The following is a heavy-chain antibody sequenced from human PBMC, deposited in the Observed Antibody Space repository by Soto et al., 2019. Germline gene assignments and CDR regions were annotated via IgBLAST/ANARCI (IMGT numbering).Heavy chain of an antibody. CDR2: ISYDERNI. Sequence: QVELVESGGGLVQPGTSLRLSCAASGFIFRNYAMHWVRQAPGKGLEWVADISYDERNIHYPDSVKGRFTISRDNSKNTFFLQMNNLRPDDTALYYCARDSWGFDCWGQGTLVTVSS. V-gene: IGHV3-30*04. CDR3: ARDSWGFDC. J-gene: IGHJ4*02. CDR1: GFIFRNYA. D-gene: IGHD2-15*01.